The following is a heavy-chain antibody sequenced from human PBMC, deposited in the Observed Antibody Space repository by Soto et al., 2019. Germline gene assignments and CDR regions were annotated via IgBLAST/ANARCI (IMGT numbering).Heavy chain of an antibody. V-gene: IGHV4-39*01. CDR2: IYEGETT. D-gene: IGHD3-10*01. Sequence: QLQLQESGPGLVTPSETLSLTCAVSGASVSRSGFHWGWIRQPPGQGLEWIGSIYEGETTFYNSSRKSRVTTSDDTSKNQCSRRLTSVTAADTAVYYCARRGSGHTFDYWGQGTLVTVSS. CDR1: GASVSRSGFH. CDR3: ARRGSGHTFDY. J-gene: IGHJ4*02.